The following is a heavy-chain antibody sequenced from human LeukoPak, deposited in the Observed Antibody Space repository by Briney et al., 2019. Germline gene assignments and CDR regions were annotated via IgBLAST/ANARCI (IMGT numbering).Heavy chain of an antibody. Sequence: PGRSLRLSCAASGFTFSCYAMHWVRQAPGKGLEWVAVISYDGSNKYYADSVKGRFTISRDNSKNTLYLQMNSLRAEDTAVYYCAKVRAQWLDDAFDIWGQGTMVTVSS. CDR1: GFTFSCYA. V-gene: IGHV3-30-3*01. CDR3: AKVRAQWLDDAFDI. J-gene: IGHJ3*02. CDR2: ISYDGSNK. D-gene: IGHD6-19*01.